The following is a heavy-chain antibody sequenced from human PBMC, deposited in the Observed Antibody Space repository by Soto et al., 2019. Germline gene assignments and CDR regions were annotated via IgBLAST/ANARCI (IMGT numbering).Heavy chain of an antibody. CDR1: GGPVRDAFSC. CDR3: ARELEGGVFDI. CDR2: LSYTGST. D-gene: IGHD2-8*02. V-gene: IGHV4-30-4*01. Sequence: PAETLSLTCTVSGGPVRDAFSCWACIRQPPGKGPEWMGYLSYTGSTYYNPSLRNRATISVDESSNLLSLRLSSVTAADTAVYYCARELEGGVFDIWGRGTLVTVSS. J-gene: IGHJ3*02.